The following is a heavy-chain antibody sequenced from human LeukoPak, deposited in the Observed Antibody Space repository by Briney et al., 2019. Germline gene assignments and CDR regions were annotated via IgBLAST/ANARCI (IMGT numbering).Heavy chain of an antibody. V-gene: IGHV1-8*01. CDR2: MNPSTGNT. CDR3: VKTSGYYLDNWFDP. CDR1: GYTFTSYD. D-gene: IGHD3-22*01. Sequence: VASVKVSCKVSGYTFTSYDINWVRQATGQGLEWMGWMNPSTGNTGYAQNFQGRVTLTRDTSISTAYMELSSLRSEDTAVYYCVKTSGYYLDNWFDPWGQGTLVTVSS. J-gene: IGHJ5*02.